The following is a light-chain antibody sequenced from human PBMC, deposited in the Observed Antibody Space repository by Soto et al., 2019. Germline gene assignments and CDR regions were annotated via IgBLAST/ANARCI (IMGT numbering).Light chain of an antibody. CDR1: QSVLYSSNNKNY. CDR2: WAS. CDR3: QQYYITPLT. V-gene: IGKV4-1*01. Sequence: DIVMTQSPDSLAVSLGERATINCKSSQSVLYSSNNKNYLAWYQQKPGQPPKLLIYWASTRETGVPERFSGSWSGTDFTLTISSLQAEDVAVYYCQQYYITPLTFGGGNTVEIK. J-gene: IGKJ4*01.